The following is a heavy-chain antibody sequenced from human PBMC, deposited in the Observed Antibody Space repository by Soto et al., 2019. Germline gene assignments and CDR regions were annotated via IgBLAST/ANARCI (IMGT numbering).Heavy chain of an antibody. CDR2: IKSETHGGTT. D-gene: IGHD1-26*01. V-gene: IGHV3-15*07. CDR1: GFTFSNAL. Sequence: GGSLRLSCVGSGFTFSNALINWVRQAPGKGLQWVGRIKSETHGGTTDFAAPVKGRFAISRDDSRNLVYMQMNSLKIEDTAVYYCTTDSYSDMNVVRFDNWGHGTLVTVSS. CDR3: TTDSYSDMNVVRFDN. J-gene: IGHJ4*01.